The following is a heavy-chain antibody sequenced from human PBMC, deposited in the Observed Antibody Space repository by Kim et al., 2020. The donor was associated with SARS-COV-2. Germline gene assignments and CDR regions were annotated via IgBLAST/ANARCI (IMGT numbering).Heavy chain of an antibody. CDR1: GFTFSTYV. J-gene: IGHJ4*02. Sequence: GGSLRLSCAASGFTFSTYVMSWVRQAPGQGLEWVSTISGIGGSTFYADSVKGRFTISRDNSKNTLYLQVNSLRAEDTAVYYCARTNRYSSSWYLFDYWGQGTLVAASS. CDR2: ISGIGGST. D-gene: IGHD6-13*01. CDR3: ARTNRYSSSWYLFDY. V-gene: IGHV3-23*01.